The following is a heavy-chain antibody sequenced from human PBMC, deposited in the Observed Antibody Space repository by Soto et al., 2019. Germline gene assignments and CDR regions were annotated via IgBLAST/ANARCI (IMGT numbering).Heavy chain of an antibody. CDR2: TYYRSKWYN. V-gene: IGHV6-1*01. CDR1: GDSVSSNSAT. CDR3: ARDSCSGGSCYFGYYYGMDV. Sequence: PSQTLSLTCAISGDSVSSNSATWNWIRQSPSRGLEWLGRTYYRSKWYNDYAVSVKSRITINPDTSKNQFSLQLNSVTPEDTAVYYCARDSCSGGSCYFGYYYGMDVWGQGTTVTVS. D-gene: IGHD2-15*01. J-gene: IGHJ6*02.